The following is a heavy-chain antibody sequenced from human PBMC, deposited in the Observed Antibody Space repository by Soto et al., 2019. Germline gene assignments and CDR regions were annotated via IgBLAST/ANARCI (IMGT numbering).Heavy chain of an antibody. V-gene: IGHV3-30-3*01. D-gene: IGHD1-26*01. CDR2: ISYDGSNK. J-gene: IGHJ4*02. CDR1: GFTFSSYA. Sequence: QVQLVESGGGVVQPGRSLRLSCAASGFTFSSYAMHWVRQAPGKGLEWVAVISYDGSNKYYADSVKGRFTISRDNSKNTLYLQMNSLRAEDTAVYYCASAGWELLPIDYWGQGTLVTVSS. CDR3: ASAGWELLPIDY.